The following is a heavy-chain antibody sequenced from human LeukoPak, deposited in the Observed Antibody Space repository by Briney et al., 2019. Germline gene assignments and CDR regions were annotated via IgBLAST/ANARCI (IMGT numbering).Heavy chain of an antibody. CDR2: IYSGGST. CDR3: ARGGAIFGVVLKYYFDY. J-gene: IGHJ4*02. CDR1: GFTVSSNY. D-gene: IGHD3-3*01. V-gene: IGHV3-53*01. Sequence: PGGSLRLSCAASGFTVSSNYMSWVRQAPGKGLEWVSVIYSGGSTYYADSVKGRFTISRDNSKNTLYLQMNSLRAEDTAVYYCARGGAIFGVVLKYYFDYWGQGTLVTVSS.